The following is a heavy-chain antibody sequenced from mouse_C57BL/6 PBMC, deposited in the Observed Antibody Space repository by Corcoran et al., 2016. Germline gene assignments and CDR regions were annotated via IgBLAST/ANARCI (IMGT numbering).Heavy chain of an antibody. Sequence: QVTLKESGPGILQSSQTLSLTCSFSGFSLSTSGMGVSWIRQPSGKGLEWLAHIYWDDDKRYNPSLKSRLTISKDTSRNQVFLKITSVDTADTATYYCARTTTVPLAYWGQGTLVTVSA. J-gene: IGHJ3*01. CDR2: IYWDDDK. V-gene: IGHV8-12*01. CDR1: GFSLSTSGMG. CDR3: ARTTTVPLAY. D-gene: IGHD1-1*01.